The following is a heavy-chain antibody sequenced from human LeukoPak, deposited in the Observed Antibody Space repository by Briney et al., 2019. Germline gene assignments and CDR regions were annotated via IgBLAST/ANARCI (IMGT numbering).Heavy chain of an antibody. V-gene: IGHV4-39*07. CDR3: ARYGLGLSDLFYFDY. J-gene: IGHJ4*02. CDR2: IYYSGST. D-gene: IGHD2/OR15-2a*01. CDR1: GGSISSGSFY. Sequence: SETLPLTCTVSGGSISSGSFYWGWIRQPPGKGLECIGSIYYSGSTYYNPSLKSRVTISVDMSKNQLSLKLSPVTAADTAVYYCARYGLGLSDLFYFDYWGQGALVTVSS.